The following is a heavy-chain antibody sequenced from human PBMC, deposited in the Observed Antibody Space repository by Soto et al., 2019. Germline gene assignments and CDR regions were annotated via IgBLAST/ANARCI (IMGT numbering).Heavy chain of an antibody. CDR1: GFTFTSHA. V-gene: IGHV3-23*01. J-gene: IGHJ4*02. CDR2: FSAGGDGA. Sequence: EVQLLESGGGLVQPGGALRPPCAASGFTFTSHAMSWVRRAPGKGLEWVSSFSAGGDGAYYADSVKGRFTISRANSNNTLYLQMNSLRTEDTAVYYCARDLWWYLHWGQGTLVTVSS. CDR3: ARDLWWYLH. D-gene: IGHD2-15*01.